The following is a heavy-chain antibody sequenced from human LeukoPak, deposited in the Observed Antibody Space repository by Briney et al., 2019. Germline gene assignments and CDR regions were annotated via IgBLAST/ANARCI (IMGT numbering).Heavy chain of an antibody. Sequence: PSETLSLTCTVSGGSISSYYWSWIRQPPGKGLEWIGEINHSGSTNYNPSLKSRVTISVDTSKNQFSLKLSSVTAADTAVYYCARWGRMVVAPRVAFDIWGQGTMVTVSS. CDR2: INHSGST. J-gene: IGHJ3*02. CDR1: GGSISSYY. V-gene: IGHV4-59*12. CDR3: ARWGRMVVAPRVAFDI. D-gene: IGHD2-2*01.